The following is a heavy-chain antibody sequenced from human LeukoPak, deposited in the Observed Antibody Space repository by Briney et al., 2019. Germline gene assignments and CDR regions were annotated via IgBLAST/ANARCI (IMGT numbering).Heavy chain of an antibody. J-gene: IGHJ5*02. CDR3: ARGQGSGWYTPNWFDP. CDR1: GGFFSGYY. V-gene: IGHV4-34*01. Sequence: SETLSLTCAVYGGFFSGYYWSWIRQPPGKGLEWIGEINHSGSTNYNPSLKSRVTISVDTSKNQFSLKLSSVTAADTAVYYCARGQGSGWYTPNWFDPWGQGTLVTVSS. CDR2: INHSGST. D-gene: IGHD6-19*01.